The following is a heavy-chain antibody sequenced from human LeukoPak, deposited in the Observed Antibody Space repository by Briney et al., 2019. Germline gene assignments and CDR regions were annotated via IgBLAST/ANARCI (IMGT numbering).Heavy chain of an antibody. CDR3: AKDRRDGYNTGAFDY. CDR2: IKKDGSEK. V-gene: IGHV3-7*01. D-gene: IGHD5-24*01. Sequence: GGSLRLSCAASGFTFSSYWMSWVRQAPGKGLEWVANIKKDGSEKYYVDSVKGRFTISRDNAKTSLYLQMNSLRAEDTAVYYCAKDRRDGYNTGAFDYWGQGTLVTVSS. J-gene: IGHJ4*02. CDR1: GFTFSSYW.